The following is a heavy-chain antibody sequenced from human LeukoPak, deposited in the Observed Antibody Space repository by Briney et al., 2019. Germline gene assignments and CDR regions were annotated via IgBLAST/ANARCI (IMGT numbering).Heavy chain of an antibody. CDR3: GNYWGSSGYYHYMDV. CDR1: GYTFTCYY. Sequence: SVKVSCKASGYTFTCYYMHWVRQPPGQGLEWVGWIYPNSGDTNYAQKFQGRVTMTRDTSVSTAFMEVSRLGSDDTAVYYWGNYWGSSGYYHYMDVWGKGTTVTISS. CDR2: IYPNSGDT. J-gene: IGHJ6*03. D-gene: IGHD2-21*01. V-gene: IGHV1-2*02.